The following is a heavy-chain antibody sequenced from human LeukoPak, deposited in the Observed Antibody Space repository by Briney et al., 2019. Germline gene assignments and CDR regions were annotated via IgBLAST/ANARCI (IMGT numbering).Heavy chain of an antibody. V-gene: IGHV4-34*01. Sequence: SETLSLTCAVYGGSFSDYYWSWIRQPPGKGLEWIGEINHSGSTNYNPSFKSRVTISVDTSKNQFSLKLSSVTAADTAVYYCARGRRGSGSYYNLGIDYWGQGTLVTVSS. J-gene: IGHJ4*02. CDR2: INHSGST. CDR1: GGSFSDYY. D-gene: IGHD3-10*01. CDR3: ARGRRGSGSYYNLGIDY.